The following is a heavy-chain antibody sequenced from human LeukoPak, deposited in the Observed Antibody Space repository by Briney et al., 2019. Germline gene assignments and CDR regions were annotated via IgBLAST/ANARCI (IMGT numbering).Heavy chain of an antibody. CDR3: AKGRNYYDSSVFQG. CDR2: ISGSGGST. J-gene: IGHJ1*01. V-gene: IGHV3-23*01. D-gene: IGHD3-22*01. CDR1: GFTFSSYA. Sequence: PGGSLRLSCAVSGFTFSSYAMSWVRQAPGKGLEWVSGISGSGGSTYYADSVKGRFTISRDNSKNTLYLQMNSLRAEDTAVYYCAKGRNYYDSSVFQGWGQGTLVTVSS.